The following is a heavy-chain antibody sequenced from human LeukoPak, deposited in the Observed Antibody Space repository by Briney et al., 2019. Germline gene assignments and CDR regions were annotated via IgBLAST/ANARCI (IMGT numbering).Heavy chain of an antibody. CDR1: GGSISSGGYY. CDR3: ARSQQVVCKYGMDV. Sequence: ASETLSLTCTVSGGSISSGGYYWSWIRQPPGKGLEWIGYIYHSGSTYYNPSLKSRVTISVDASKDQFSLKLSSVTAADTAVYYCARSQQVVCKYGMDVWGQGTTVTVSS. CDR2: IYHSGST. V-gene: IGHV4-30-2*02. D-gene: IGHD6-13*01. J-gene: IGHJ6*02.